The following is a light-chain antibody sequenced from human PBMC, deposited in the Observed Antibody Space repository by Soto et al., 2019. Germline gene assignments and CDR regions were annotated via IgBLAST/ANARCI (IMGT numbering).Light chain of an antibody. CDR1: QSVSSN. V-gene: IGKV3-15*01. J-gene: IGKJ1*01. Sequence: EIVMTQYPATMSVSPGERATLSCRASQSVSSNLACYQKKPGQAPRLLIYGASTRATGIPTRFSGSGSGTEFTLTISSLQSEDFAVYYCQQYNNWWTFGQGTRVEIK. CDR3: QQYNNWWT. CDR2: GAS.